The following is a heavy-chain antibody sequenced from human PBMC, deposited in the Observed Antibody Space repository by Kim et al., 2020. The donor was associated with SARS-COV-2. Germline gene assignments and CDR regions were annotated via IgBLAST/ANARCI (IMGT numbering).Heavy chain of an antibody. J-gene: IGHJ6*03. V-gene: IGHV3-48*03. CDR3: ARAILLYYYYYMDV. CDR2: ISSSGSTI. Sequence: GGSLRLSCAASGFTFSSYEMNWVRQAPGKGLEWVSYISSSGSTIYYADSVKGRFTISRDNAKNSLYLQMNSLRAEDTAVYYCARAILLYYYYYMDVWGKGTTVTVSS. CDR1: GFTFSSYE.